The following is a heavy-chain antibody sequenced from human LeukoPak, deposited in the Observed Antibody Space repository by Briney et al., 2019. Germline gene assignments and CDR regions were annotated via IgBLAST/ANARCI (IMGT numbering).Heavy chain of an antibody. V-gene: IGHV1-69*13. CDR3: ARESTIYYYGSGSYNY. CDR1: GGIFSSYA. D-gene: IGHD3-10*01. CDR2: IIPIFGTA. Sequence: APVKVSCKASGGIFSSYAISWVRQAPGQGLEWMGGIIPIFGTANYAQKFQGRVTITADESMSTAYMELSSLRSEDTAVYYCARESTIYYYGSGSYNYWGQGTLVTVSS. J-gene: IGHJ4*02.